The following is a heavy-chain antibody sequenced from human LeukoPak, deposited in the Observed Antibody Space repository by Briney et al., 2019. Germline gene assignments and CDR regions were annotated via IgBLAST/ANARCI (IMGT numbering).Heavy chain of an antibody. V-gene: IGHV4-61*01. CDR3: ARTGSTGGY. Sequence: SETLSLTCTVSGGAVSGGNYYCSWIRQSPRQGLEWIGYIHYSGITVYNPSLKSRVTMSIDPPKNQFSLNLSSVTAADTAVYYCARTGSTGGYWGQGTLVTVSS. CDR1: GGAVSGGNYY. D-gene: IGHD1-1*01. J-gene: IGHJ4*02. CDR2: IHYSGIT.